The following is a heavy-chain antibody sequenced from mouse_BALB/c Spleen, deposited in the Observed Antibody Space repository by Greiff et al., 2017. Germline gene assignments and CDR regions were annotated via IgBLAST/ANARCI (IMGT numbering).Heavy chain of an antibody. CDR2: IAPGSGST. D-gene: IGHD2-1*01. Sequence: DLVKPGASVKLSCKASGYTFTSYWINWIKQRPGQGLEWIGRIAPGSGSTYYNEMFKGKATLTVDTSSSTAYIQLSSLSSEDSAVYFCARESLFLGNYYAMDYWGQGTSVTVSS. CDR3: ARESLFLGNYYAMDY. V-gene: IGHV1S41*01. J-gene: IGHJ4*01. CDR1: GYTFTSYW.